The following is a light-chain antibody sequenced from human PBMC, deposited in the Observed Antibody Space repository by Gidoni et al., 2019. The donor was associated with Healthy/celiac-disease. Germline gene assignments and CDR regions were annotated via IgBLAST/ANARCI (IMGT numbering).Light chain of an antibody. J-gene: IGKJ1*01. CDR2: WAS. Sequence: IVITPAPDSLAVSLGERATINCKSSQSVLYSSNNKTYLAWYQQKPGQPPKLLIYWASTRESGVPDRFSGSGSGTDFTLTISSLQAEDVAVYYCQQYYSTPRTFGQGTQVEIK. V-gene: IGKV4-1*01. CDR3: QQYYSTPRT. CDR1: QSVLYSSNNKTY.